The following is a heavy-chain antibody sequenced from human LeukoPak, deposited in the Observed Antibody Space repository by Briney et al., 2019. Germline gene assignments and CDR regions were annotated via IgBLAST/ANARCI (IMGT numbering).Heavy chain of an antibody. CDR1: GYMFSNNA. Sequence: ASVKVSCKASGYMFSNNAIQWVRQGPGKRLEWMGWIDANNGKTKYSQNFQGRLTITRDSSASTAYMELTSLRSEDTALYFCARGRWTATATTYYLDSWGQGTLVTVSS. J-gene: IGHJ4*02. D-gene: IGHD2-21*02. V-gene: IGHV1-3*01. CDR3: ARGRWTATATTYYLDS. CDR2: IDANNGKT.